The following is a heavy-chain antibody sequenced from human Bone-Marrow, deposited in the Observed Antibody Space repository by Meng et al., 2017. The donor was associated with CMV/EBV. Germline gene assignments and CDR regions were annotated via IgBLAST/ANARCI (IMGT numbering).Heavy chain of an antibody. CDR1: GLTFSTSW. D-gene: IGHD1-26*01. Sequence: GESLKISCRDSGLTFSTSWMTWVRQAPGKGLEWVANIKEDGSEKNYVDSVKGRFTISRDNARNSLYLQMNSLRAEDTAVYYCARYGVVAATDYWGQGTLVTVSS. CDR3: ARYGVVAATDY. V-gene: IGHV3-7*01. CDR2: IKEDGSEK. J-gene: IGHJ4*02.